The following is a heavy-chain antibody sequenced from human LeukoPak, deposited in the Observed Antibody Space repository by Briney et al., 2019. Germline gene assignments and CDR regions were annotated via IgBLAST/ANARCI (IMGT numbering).Heavy chain of an antibody. CDR3: ARVSALANFDY. D-gene: IGHD5-12*01. CDR2: IKQDGSEK. CDR1: GFTYSSYW. Sequence: GGSLRLSCAASGFTYSSYWMSWVRQAPGKGLEWVANIKQDGSEKYYVDSVKGRFTISRDNAKNSLYLQMNSLRAKDTAVYYCARVSALANFDYWGQGTLVTVSS. J-gene: IGHJ4*02. V-gene: IGHV3-7*01.